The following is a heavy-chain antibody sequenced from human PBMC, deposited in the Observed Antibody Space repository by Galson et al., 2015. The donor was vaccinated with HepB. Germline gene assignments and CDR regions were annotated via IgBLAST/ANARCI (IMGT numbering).Heavy chain of an antibody. D-gene: IGHD6-19*01. CDR1: GGTFNSLA. CDR2: IIPIFETA. V-gene: IGHV1-69*13. CDR3: AGGGRSAWYYDS. J-gene: IGHJ5*01. Sequence: SVKVSCKASGGTFNSLAISWVRQAPGQGLEWIGGIIPIFETANYAQNFQGRVTITADESTTTAYMEVTGLTSDDTAMFYCAGGGRSAWYYDSWGQGTLVTVSS.